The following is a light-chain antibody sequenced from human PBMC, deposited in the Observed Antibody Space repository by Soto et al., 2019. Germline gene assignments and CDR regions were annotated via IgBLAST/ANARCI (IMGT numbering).Light chain of an antibody. CDR2: DAS. CDR1: QSVKTF. J-gene: IGKJ5*01. Sequence: EIVLKKSAATLSLYTGERATLSCRASQSVKTFLVWYQQRPGQAPRLLIYDASHRAAGIPARFSGSGFGTDFTLTISSLYPEDAAVHYCQQRSNWPPITSGQGTRLEI. CDR3: QQRSNWPPIT. V-gene: IGKV3-11*01.